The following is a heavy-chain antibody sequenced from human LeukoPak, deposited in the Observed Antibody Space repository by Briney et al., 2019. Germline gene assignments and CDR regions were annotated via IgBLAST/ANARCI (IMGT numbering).Heavy chain of an antibody. V-gene: IGHV1-2*02. D-gene: IGHD6-19*01. J-gene: IGHJ4*02. Sequence: ASVKVSCKASGFTFTGYYIHGVRQAPGQGREWMGWINPNSGGTNYAQKFQGRVTVTSDTSISTAYMELSRLTSDDTAVYFCARQVKSSGWTYVDSWGQGTLVTVSS. CDR3: ARQVKSSGWTYVDS. CDR2: INPNSGGT. CDR1: GFTFTGYY.